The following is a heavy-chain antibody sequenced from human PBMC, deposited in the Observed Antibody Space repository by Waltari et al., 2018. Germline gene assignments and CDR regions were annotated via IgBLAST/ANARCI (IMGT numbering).Heavy chain of an antibody. Sequence: QVQLVQSGAEVKKPGSSVKVSCKASGGTFSSYAISWVRQAPGQGLEWMGRSIPTFGTAKYAQKFQGRVTITADESTSPAYMELSSLRSEDTAVYYCARCPEYQLPYYYYGMDVWGQGTTVTVSS. J-gene: IGHJ6*02. CDR2: SIPTFGTA. CDR3: ARCPEYQLPYYYYGMDV. CDR1: GGTFSSYA. V-gene: IGHV1-69*18. D-gene: IGHD2-2*01.